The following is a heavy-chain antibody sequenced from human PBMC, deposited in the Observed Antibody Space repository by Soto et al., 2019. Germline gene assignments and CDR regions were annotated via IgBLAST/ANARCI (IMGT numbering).Heavy chain of an antibody. CDR1: GGSFSGYS. D-gene: IGHD3-10*01. CDR3: ARWLLWFGDRMEAFDI. V-gene: IGHV4-34*01. Sequence: SETLSLTSAAYGGSFSGYSWTWIRQPPGKGLEWIGEINHSGSTNYNPSLKSRVTISVDTSKNQFSLKLSSVTAADTAVYYCARWLLWFGDRMEAFDIWGQGTIVTVSS. CDR2: INHSGST. J-gene: IGHJ3*02.